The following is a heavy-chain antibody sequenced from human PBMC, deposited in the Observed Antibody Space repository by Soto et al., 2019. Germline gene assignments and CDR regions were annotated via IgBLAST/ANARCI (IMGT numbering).Heavy chain of an antibody. CDR3: ARDSYGVINY. CDR1: GGSISSGGYS. CDR2: IYHSGST. V-gene: IGHV4-30-2*01. Sequence: NPSETLSLTCAVSGGSISSGGYSWSWIRQPPGKGLEWIGYIYHSGSTYYNPSLKSRVTISVDRSKNQFSLKLSSVTAADTAVYYCARDSYGVINYWGQGTLVTV. D-gene: IGHD4-17*01. J-gene: IGHJ4*02.